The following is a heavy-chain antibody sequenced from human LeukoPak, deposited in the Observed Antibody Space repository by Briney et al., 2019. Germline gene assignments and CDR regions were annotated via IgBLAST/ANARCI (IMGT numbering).Heavy chain of an antibody. Sequence: GGSLLLSCAASGFTFSSYEMNWVRKAPGKGLEWVSYISSSGSTIYYADSVKGRFTISRDNAKNSLYLQMNSLRAEDTAVYYCAELGITMIGGVWGEGTTVTISS. CDR3: AELGITMIGGV. CDR1: GFTFSSYE. J-gene: IGHJ6*04. D-gene: IGHD3-10*02. V-gene: IGHV3-48*03. CDR2: ISSSGSTI.